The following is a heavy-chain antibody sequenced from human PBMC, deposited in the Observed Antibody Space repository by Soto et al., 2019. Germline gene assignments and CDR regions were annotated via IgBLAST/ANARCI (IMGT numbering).Heavy chain of an antibody. CDR2: INPNSGGT. CDR1: GYTCTGYY. Sequence: ASVKVSCKASGYTCTGYYMHGVRQAPGQGLEWMGWINPNSGGTNYAQKFQGRVTMTRDTSISTAYMELSRLRSDDTAVYYCARGVGAAAFYWGQGTLVTVSS. D-gene: IGHD2-15*01. CDR3: ARGVGAAAFY. V-gene: IGHV1-2*02. J-gene: IGHJ4*02.